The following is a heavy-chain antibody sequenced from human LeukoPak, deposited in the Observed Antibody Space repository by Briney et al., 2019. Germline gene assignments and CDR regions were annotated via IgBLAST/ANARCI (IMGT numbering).Heavy chain of an antibody. V-gene: IGHV4-34*01. CDR1: GGSFSGYY. D-gene: IGHD5-24*01. CDR2: INHSGST. J-gene: IGHJ4*02. Sequence: KTSETLSLTCAVYGGSFSGYYWSWIRQPPGKGPEWIGEINHSGSTNYNPSLKSRVTISVDTSKNQFSLKLSSVTAADTAVYYCARHRRKHNGYNAFYQFGLDYWGQGTLVTVSS. CDR3: ARHRRKHNGYNAFYQFGLDY.